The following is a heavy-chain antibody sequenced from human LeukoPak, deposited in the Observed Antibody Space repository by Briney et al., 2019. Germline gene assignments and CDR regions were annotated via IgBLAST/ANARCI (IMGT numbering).Heavy chain of an antibody. CDR3: ARDRGYNWNYD. J-gene: IGHJ4*02. CDR2: IAYSGST. CDR1: GGSVGSSTYY. V-gene: IGHV4-39*07. D-gene: IGHD1-7*01. Sequence: SSETLSLTCTVSGGSVGSSTYYWGWIRQPPGKGLEWIASIAYSGSTYNPSLKSRVTISVDASKNQFSLRLSSVTAADTAVYYCARDRGYNWNYDWGQGTLVTVSS.